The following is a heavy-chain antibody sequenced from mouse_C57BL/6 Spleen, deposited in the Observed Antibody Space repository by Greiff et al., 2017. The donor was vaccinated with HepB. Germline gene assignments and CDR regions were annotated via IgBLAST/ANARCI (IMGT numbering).Heavy chain of an antibody. CDR2: IYPGDGDT. D-gene: IGHD3-2*02. CDR3: ARSPAQAAYAMDY. V-gene: IGHV1-80*01. Sequence: VQLQQSGAELVKPGASVKISCKASGYAFSSYWMNWVKQRPGKGLEWIGQIYPGDGDTNYNGKFKGKATLTADKSSRTAYMQLSSLTSEDSAVYFCARSPAQAAYAMDYWGQGSSVTVSS. CDR1: GYAFSSYW. J-gene: IGHJ4*01.